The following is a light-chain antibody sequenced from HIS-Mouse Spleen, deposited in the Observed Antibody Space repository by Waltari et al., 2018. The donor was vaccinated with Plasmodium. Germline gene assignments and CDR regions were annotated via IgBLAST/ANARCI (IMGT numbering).Light chain of an antibody. Sequence: ELVLTQSPDFHSSPPKANSTITCRASQSIGSSLHWYQQKPDQSPKLLIKSSSQAIARVPWWFSGSGARTYFTITINSLEAEDAATYYCHQSSSLPTFGQGTKVEIK. CDR1: QSIGSS. V-gene: IGKV6-21*02. CDR2: SSS. CDR3: HQSSSLPT. J-gene: IGKJ1*01.